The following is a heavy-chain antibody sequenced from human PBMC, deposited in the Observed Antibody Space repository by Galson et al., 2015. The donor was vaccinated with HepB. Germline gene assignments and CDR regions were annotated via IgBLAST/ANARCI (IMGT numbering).Heavy chain of an antibody. Sequence: ETLSLTCTVSGGSISSYYWSWIRQPPGKGLEWIGYIYYSGSTNYNPSLKSRATISVDTSKNQFSLKLSSVTAADTAVYYCARVRPQYYDILTGYFFHYYMDVWGKGTTVTVSS. CDR1: GGSISSYY. CDR2: IYYSGST. D-gene: IGHD3-9*01. V-gene: IGHV4-59*01. J-gene: IGHJ6*03. CDR3: ARVRPQYYDILTGYFFHYYMDV.